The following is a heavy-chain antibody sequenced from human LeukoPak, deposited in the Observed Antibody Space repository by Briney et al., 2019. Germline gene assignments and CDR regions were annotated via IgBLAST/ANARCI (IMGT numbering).Heavy chain of an antibody. J-gene: IGHJ4*02. V-gene: IGHV3-23*01. CDR2: IFGSGGSA. Sequence: PGGSLRLSCAASGFTFNSYAMYWVRQAPGKGLEWVSGIFGSGGSAHYADSVKGRFTISRDNSKNTVHLQMNSPRAEDTAVYYCAKTTTGCSSGRYPGWPADYWGQGALVTVSS. CDR1: GFTFNSYA. D-gene: IGHD6-19*01. CDR3: AKTTTGCSSGRYPGWPADY.